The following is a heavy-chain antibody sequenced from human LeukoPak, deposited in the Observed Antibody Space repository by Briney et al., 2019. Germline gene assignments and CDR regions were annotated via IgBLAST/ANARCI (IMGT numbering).Heavy chain of an antibody. CDR3: ARFEFWSGYPDY. D-gene: IGHD3-3*01. CDR2: IYYSGST. CDR1: GGSISSYY. J-gene: IGHJ4*02. V-gene: IGHV4-59*01. Sequence: SETLSLTCTVSGGSISSYYWSWIRQPPGKGLEWIGYIYYSGSTNYNPSLKSRVTISVDTSKNQFSLKLSSVTAADTAVYYCARFEFWSGYPDYWGQGTLVTVSS.